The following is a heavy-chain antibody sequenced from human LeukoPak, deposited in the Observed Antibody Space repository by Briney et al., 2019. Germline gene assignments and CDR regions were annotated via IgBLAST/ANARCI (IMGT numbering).Heavy chain of an antibody. CDR1: GFSFRSYA. Sequence: GASLRLSCAASGFSFRSYAMTWVRQAPGKGLEWVSSIDAGGGDTYHSDSVKGRFTISRDNSMNTLYLQMNSLRADDTAVYYCGRPTKYWLVRGNGVDVWGQGTTVTVSS. CDR2: IDAGGGDT. D-gene: IGHD6-19*01. V-gene: IGHV3-23*01. J-gene: IGHJ6*02. CDR3: GRPTKYWLVRGNGVDV.